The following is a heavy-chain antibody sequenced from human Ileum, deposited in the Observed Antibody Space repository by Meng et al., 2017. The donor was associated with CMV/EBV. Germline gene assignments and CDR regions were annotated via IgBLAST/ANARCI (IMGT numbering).Heavy chain of an antibody. D-gene: IGHD3-16*01. Sequence: QVQLQESGPGLVKPSETLSLTCTVSGYSIPSFYWSWIRQPAGKALEWIGRIYHGGSTNYNPSLKSRVTLSVDTSKNQFSMRLTSVTAADTAVYYCARGPGGFGDFNFDYWGQGTLVTVSS. CDR1: GYSIPSFY. V-gene: IGHV4-4*07. CDR2: IYHGGST. J-gene: IGHJ4*02. CDR3: ARGPGGFGDFNFDY.